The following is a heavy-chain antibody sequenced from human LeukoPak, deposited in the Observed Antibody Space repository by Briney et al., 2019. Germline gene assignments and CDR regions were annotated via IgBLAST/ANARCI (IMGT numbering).Heavy chain of an antibody. V-gene: IGHV3-23*01. J-gene: IGHJ4*02. CDR3: AKVSTTSCYGWNDY. CDR2: LSDSDGNT. Sequence: ETGGSLRLSCAASGFTFSSYAVSWVRQAPGKGLEWVSALSDSDGNTYYADSVKGRLTISRDNSKSTLYLQMNSLRADDTAVYYCAKVSTTSCYGWNDYWGQGTLVTVSS. D-gene: IGHD2-2*01. CDR1: GFTFSSYA.